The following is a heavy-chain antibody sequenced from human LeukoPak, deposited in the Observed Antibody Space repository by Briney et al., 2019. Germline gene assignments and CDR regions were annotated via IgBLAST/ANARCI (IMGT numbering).Heavy chain of an antibody. CDR2: IYYSGST. CDR3: ARHALDHIVLMVYAIAWYFDL. V-gene: IGHV4-39*01. D-gene: IGHD2-8*01. CDR1: GGSISSSSYY. J-gene: IGHJ2*01. Sequence: SETLSLTCTVSGGSISSSSYYWGWIRQPPGKGLEWIGSIYYSGSTYYNPSLKSRVTISVDTSKNQFSLKLSSVTAADTAVYYCARHALDHIVLMVYAIAWYFDLWGRGTLVTVSS.